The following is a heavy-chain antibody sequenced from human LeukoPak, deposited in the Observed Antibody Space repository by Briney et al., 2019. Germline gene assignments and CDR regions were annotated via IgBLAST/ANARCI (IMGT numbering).Heavy chain of an antibody. CDR2: MPFDEKVSDNEIP. CDR3: ARGATISETGYFDF. CDR1: GDSISNNNWS. J-gene: IGHJ4*03. D-gene: IGHD5-24*01. Sequence: SETLSLTCSVSGDSISNNNWSWAWIRQLPGKGLEWIGTMPFDEKVSDNEIPSYNPSLKGRVTISVDTSKNQFSLKVRSLSAADTAVYYCARGATISETGYFDFWGQGTLVTVSS. V-gene: IGHV4-39*07.